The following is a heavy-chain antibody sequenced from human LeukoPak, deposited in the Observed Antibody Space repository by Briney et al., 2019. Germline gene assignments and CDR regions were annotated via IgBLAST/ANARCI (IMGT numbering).Heavy chain of an antibody. V-gene: IGHV3-30*02. CDR1: GFTFSSYG. J-gene: IGHJ1*01. CDR3: ARTLYSSGYEYFQH. Sequence: GGSLRLSCAASGFTFSSYGMHWVRQAPGKGLEWVAFIRYDGSNKYYADSVKGRFTISRDNSKNTLYPQMNSLRAEDTAVYYCARTLYSSGYEYFQHWGQGTLVTVSS. D-gene: IGHD6-19*01. CDR2: IRYDGSNK.